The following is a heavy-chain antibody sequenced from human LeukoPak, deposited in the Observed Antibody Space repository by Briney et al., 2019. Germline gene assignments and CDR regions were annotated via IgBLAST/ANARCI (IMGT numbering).Heavy chain of an antibody. J-gene: IGHJ5*02. CDR1: GGSISSSSYY. D-gene: IGHD6-13*01. Sequence: SETLSLTCTVSGGSISSSSYYWGWIRQPPGKGLEWIGSIYYSGSTYYNPSLKSRVTISVDTSKNQFSLKLSSVTAADTAVYYCARRYSAAAGRRVWFDPWGQGTLVTVSS. CDR2: IYYSGST. CDR3: ARRYSAAAGRRVWFDP. V-gene: IGHV4-39*01.